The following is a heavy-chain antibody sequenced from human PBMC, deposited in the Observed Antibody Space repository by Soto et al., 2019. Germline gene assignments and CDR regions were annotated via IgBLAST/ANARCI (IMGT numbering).Heavy chain of an antibody. CDR3: ARESRSVAGTVEY. CDR2: IDGSGNT. D-gene: IGHD6-13*01. Sequence: PSETLSLTCTVSGASISNYYWSWIWRPAGKGLEWIGRIDGSGNTNYNPSLKSRVTMSVDPSKNQFSLKLSSVTAADTAVYYCARESRSVAGTVEYWGQGXLVTVYS. V-gene: IGHV4-4*07. J-gene: IGHJ4*02. CDR1: GASISNYY.